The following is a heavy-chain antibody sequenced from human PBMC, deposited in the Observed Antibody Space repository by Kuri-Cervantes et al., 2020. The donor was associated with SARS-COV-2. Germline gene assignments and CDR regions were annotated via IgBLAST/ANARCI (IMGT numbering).Heavy chain of an antibody. CDR1: GFTFSSYG. CDR2: ISYDGSNK. J-gene: IGHJ4*02. D-gene: IGHD6-19*01. V-gene: IGHV3-30*03. Sequence: GESLKISCAASGFTFSSYGMHWVRQAPGKGLEWVAVISYDGSNKYYADSVKGRFTIPRDNSKNTLYLQMNSLRAEDTAVYYCARDHRIAVAALDYWGQGTLVTVSS. CDR3: ARDHRIAVAALDY.